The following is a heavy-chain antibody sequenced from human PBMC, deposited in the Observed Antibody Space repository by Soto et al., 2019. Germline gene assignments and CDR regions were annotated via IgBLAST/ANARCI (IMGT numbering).Heavy chain of an antibody. D-gene: IGHD1-7*01. V-gene: IGHV4-39*01. J-gene: IGHJ5*02. CDR3: ASLNWNYGWFDP. CDR2: IYYSGST. CDR1: GGSISSSSYY. Sequence: SETLSLTCTVSGGSISSSSYYWGWIRQPPGKGLEWIGSIYYSGSTYYNPSLKSRVTISVDTSKNQFSLKLSSVTAADTAVYYCASLNWNYGWFDPWGQGTLVTSPQ.